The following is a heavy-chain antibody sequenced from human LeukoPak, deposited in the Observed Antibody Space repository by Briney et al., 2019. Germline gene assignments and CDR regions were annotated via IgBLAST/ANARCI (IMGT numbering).Heavy chain of an antibody. CDR3: ARDWRSPGGY. CDR2: INNSGGAT. D-gene: IGHD3-3*01. V-gene: IGHV3-23*01. Sequence: GGSLRLSCAASGFMFSNYAMTWVRQAPGKGLEWVSVINNSGGATFYAGSVKGRFTISRDNSKNTVYLQMNSLRAEDTAVYYCARDWRSPGGYWGQGTLVTVSS. J-gene: IGHJ4*02. CDR1: GFMFSNYA.